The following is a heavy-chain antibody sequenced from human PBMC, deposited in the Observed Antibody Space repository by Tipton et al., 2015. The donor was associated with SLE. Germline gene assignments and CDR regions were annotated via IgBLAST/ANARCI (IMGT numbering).Heavy chain of an antibody. CDR2: IWYDESSK. Sequence: SLRLSCAASGFTFSSYGMHWVRQAPGKGVEWVAVIWYDESSKHYADSVKGRFTISRDNSKNTLYLQMNSLRAEDTAVYYCTTVTRSVPISTWGQGTLVTVS. CDR3: TTVTRSVPIST. V-gene: IGHV3-33*01. CDR1: GFTFSSYG. J-gene: IGHJ5*02. D-gene: IGHD2-15*01.